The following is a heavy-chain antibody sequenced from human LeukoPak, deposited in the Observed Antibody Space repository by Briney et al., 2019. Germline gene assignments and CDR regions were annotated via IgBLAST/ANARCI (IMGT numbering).Heavy chain of an antibody. CDR3: ARAGRWEGRPHVFDI. Sequence: SETLSLTCTVSGGSISSYYWSWIRQPAGKGLEWIGRIYTSGSTNYNPSLKSRVTMSVDTSKNQFSLKLSSVTAADTAVYYCARAGRWEGRPHVFDIWGQGTMVTVSS. CDR1: GGSISSYY. J-gene: IGHJ3*02. D-gene: IGHD1-26*01. V-gene: IGHV4-4*07. CDR2: IYTSGST.